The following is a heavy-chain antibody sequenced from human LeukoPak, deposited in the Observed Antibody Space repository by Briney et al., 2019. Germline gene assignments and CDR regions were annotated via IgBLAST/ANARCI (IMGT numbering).Heavy chain of an antibody. D-gene: IGHD3-3*01. CDR2: ILPSSGGP. V-gene: IGHV1-2*03. CDR1: GYTFTGYY. CDR3: ARAYYDFWSGYYTGMWPNWFDP. J-gene: IGHJ5*02. Sequence: LGASVKVSCKASGYTFTGYYMHWVRQAPGQGLEWMGWILPSSGGPYYAQKFQGRVTMARDTSISTAYMELSRLRSDDTAVYYCARAYYDFWSGYYTGMWPNWFDPWGQGTLVTVSS.